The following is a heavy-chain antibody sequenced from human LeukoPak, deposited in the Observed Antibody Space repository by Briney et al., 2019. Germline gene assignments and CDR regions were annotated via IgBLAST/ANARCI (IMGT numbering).Heavy chain of an antibody. Sequence: ASVKVSCKASGYTFTGYYMHWVRQAPGQGLEWMGWINPNSGGTNYAQKFQGRVTMTRDTSISTAYMELSRLRSDDTAVYYCARLSGGYYYGMDVWGQGTTVTVS. CDR2: INPNSGGT. CDR3: ARLSGGYYYGMDV. V-gene: IGHV1-2*02. CDR1: GYTFTGYY. D-gene: IGHD2-15*01. J-gene: IGHJ6*02.